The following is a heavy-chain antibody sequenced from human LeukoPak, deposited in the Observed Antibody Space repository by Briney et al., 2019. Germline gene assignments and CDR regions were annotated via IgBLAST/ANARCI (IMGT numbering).Heavy chain of an antibody. J-gene: IGHJ5*02. CDR2: ISSSSSYI. Sequence: SGGSLRLSCAASGFTFSSYSMNWVRQAPGKGLEWVSSISSSSSYIYYADSVKGRFTISRDNAKNSLYLQMNSLRAEDTAVYYCARDGYSYGFNWFDPWGQGTLVTVSS. D-gene: IGHD5-18*01. CDR3: ARDGYSYGFNWFDP. CDR1: GFTFSSYS. V-gene: IGHV3-21*01.